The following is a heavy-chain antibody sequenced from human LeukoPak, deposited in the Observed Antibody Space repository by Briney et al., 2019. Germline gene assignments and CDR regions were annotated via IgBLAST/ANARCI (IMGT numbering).Heavy chain of an antibody. CDR2: IYYTGST. CDR1: GGSISTYY. Sequence: PSETLSLTCTVSGGSISTYYWSWIRQAPGKGLEWIGYIYYTGSTNYNPSLKSRVTISVDTSKNHFSLKLSSVTAADTAVYYCAREPDVVVGDRPPFDYWGQGTLVTVSS. J-gene: IGHJ4*02. D-gene: IGHD3-22*01. V-gene: IGHV4-59*12. CDR3: AREPDVVVGDRPPFDY.